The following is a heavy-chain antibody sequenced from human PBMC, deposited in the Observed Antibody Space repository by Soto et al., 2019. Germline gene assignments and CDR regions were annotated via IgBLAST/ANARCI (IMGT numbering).Heavy chain of an antibody. CDR1: GDTFSSHT. CDR2: IIPSLDIA. D-gene: IGHD4-17*01. Sequence: QVHLVHSGAEVKKPGSSVKVSCKASGDTFSSHTISWVRQAPGQGLEWMGRIIPSLDIANYAQRFQGRVTITADKSTTTAYMELSSLTPEDTAMYYCARDTSRYGDFDFWGQGTRVAVSS. J-gene: IGHJ4*02. CDR3: ARDTSRYGDFDF. V-gene: IGHV1-69*04.